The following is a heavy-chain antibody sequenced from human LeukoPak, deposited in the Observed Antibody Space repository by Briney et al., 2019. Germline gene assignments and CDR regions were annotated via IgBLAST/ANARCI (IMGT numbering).Heavy chain of an antibody. CDR2: ISSNGGST. CDR3: ARGGCYYDSSGYIRELDY. J-gene: IGHJ4*02. CDR1: GFTFSSYA. V-gene: IGHV3-64*01. Sequence: PGGSLRLSCAASGFTFSSYAMHWVRQAPGKGLEYVSAISSNGGSTYYANSVKGRFTISRDNSKNTLYLQMGSLRAEDMAVYYCARGGCYYDSSGYIRELDYWGQGTLVTVSS. D-gene: IGHD3-22*01.